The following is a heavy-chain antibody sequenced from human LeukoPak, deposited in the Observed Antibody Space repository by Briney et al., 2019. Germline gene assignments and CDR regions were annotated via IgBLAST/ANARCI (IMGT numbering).Heavy chain of an antibody. D-gene: IGHD1-26*01. V-gene: IGHV3-23*01. CDR2: ISSTGGTT. CDR3: ARDGSGSYSAPGFDY. CDR1: GITFSSYG. Sequence: GGSLRLSCAASGITFSSYGMSWVRQAPGKGLEWVSSISSTGGTTYYADSVKGRFTISRDNSKNTLYLQMNSLRAEDTAVYYCARDGSGSYSAPGFDYWGQGTLVTVSS. J-gene: IGHJ4*02.